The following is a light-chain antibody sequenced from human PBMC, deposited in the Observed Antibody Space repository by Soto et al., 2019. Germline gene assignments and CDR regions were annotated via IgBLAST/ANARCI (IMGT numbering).Light chain of an antibody. V-gene: IGLV2-11*01. J-gene: IGLJ2*01. CDR1: TSDVGGYDY. CDR2: DVS. Sequence: QSALTQPRSVSGSPGQSVTISCTGTTSDVGGYDYVSWYQQYPGKAPKLMIYDVSKRPSGVPDRFSGSKSGNTASLTISGLQAEDEADYYCYSYAGSFVVFGGGTKLTVL. CDR3: YSYAGSFVV.